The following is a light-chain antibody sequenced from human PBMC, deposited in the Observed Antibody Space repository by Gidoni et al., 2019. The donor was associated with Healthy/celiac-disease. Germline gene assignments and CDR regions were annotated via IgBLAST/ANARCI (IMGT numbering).Light chain of an antibody. Sequence: DIQMTQSPSSLSASVGDRVTITCQASQDISNYLNWYQQKPGKAPKLLIYDASNLETGVPSRFSGSGSGTDFTFTISSLQPEDIATYYCQQYDNLLFTFGPGPNVDIK. V-gene: IGKV1-33*01. J-gene: IGKJ3*01. CDR1: QDISNY. CDR2: DAS. CDR3: QQYDNLLFT.